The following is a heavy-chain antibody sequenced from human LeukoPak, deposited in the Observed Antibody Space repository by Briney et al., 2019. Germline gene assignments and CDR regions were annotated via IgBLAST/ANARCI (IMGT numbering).Heavy chain of an antibody. D-gene: IGHD6-19*01. CDR1: GFTFSSCA. CDR2: ISGSGGGT. Sequence: GGSLRLSCAASGFTFSSCAMSWARQAPGKGLEWVSAISGSGGGTYYADSVKGRFTISRDNSKNTLSLQMNSLRAEDTAVYYCAKEGEGYSSGWFVDYWGQGTLVTVSS. CDR3: AKEGEGYSSGWFVDY. J-gene: IGHJ4*02. V-gene: IGHV3-23*01.